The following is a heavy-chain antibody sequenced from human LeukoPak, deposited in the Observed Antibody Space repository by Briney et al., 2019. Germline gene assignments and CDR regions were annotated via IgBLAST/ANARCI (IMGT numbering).Heavy chain of an antibody. CDR3: ARHEIAFCSSTSCLSIGWFDP. J-gene: IGHJ5*02. V-gene: IGHV4-4*08. D-gene: IGHD2-2*01. CDR1: GGSISSYY. CDR2: IYTSGST. Sequence: SETLSLTCTVSGGSISSYYWSWIRQPAGKGLEWIGHIYTSGSTYYNPSLKSRVTISVDTSKNQFSLKLSSVTAADTAVYYCARHEIAFCSSTSCLSIGWFDPWGQGTLVTVSS.